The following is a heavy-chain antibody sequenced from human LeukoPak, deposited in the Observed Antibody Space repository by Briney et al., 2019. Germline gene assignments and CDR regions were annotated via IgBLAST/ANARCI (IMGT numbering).Heavy chain of an antibody. Sequence: SETLSLTRTVSGGSISSYCWSWIRQPPGKGLEWIGYIYYSGSTNYNPSLKSRVTISVDTSKNQFSLKLSSVTAADTAVYYCASAQTTSFDYWGQGTLVTVSS. D-gene: IGHD4-17*01. V-gene: IGHV4-59*08. CDR3: ASAQTTSFDY. CDR1: GGSISSYC. J-gene: IGHJ4*02. CDR2: IYYSGST.